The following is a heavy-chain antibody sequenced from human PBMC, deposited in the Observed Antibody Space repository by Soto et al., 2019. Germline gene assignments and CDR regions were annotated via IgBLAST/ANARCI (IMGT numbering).Heavy chain of an antibody. CDR1: GFTFSSYA. V-gene: IGHV3-30-3*01. CDR2: ISYDGNNK. CDR3: ARAPTTVTTAYYFDF. D-gene: IGHD4-17*01. Sequence: VQLLESGGGVVQPGRSLRLSCAASGFTFSSYAMHWVRQAPGKGLEWVAVISYDGNNKYYADSVKGRFTISRDNSKNTLYLQMNSLRAEDTAVYYCARAPTTVTTAYYFDFWGQGTLVTVSS. J-gene: IGHJ4*02.